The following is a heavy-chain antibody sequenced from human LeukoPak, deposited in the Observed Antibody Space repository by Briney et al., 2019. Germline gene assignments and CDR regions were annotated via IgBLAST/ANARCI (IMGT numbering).Heavy chain of an antibody. CDR1: GFTFSNYA. CDR2: ISGSGDST. CDR3: AKASYGTSWNFDL. Sequence: GESLKISCAASGFTFSNYAMSWVRQPPGKGLEWVSAISGSGDSTYYADSVKGRLTISRDNSKNTLYLQMNSLTAEDTAVYYCAKASYGTSWNFDLWGRGTLVTVSS. J-gene: IGHJ2*01. D-gene: IGHD4-17*01. V-gene: IGHV3-23*01.